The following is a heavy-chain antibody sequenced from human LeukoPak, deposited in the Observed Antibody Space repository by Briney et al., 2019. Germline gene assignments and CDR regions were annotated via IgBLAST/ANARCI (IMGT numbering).Heavy chain of an antibody. V-gene: IGHV1-2*02. D-gene: IGHD3-22*01. Sequence: ASVKVSCKASGYTFTGYYMHWVRQAPGQGLEWMGWINPNSGGTNYAQKFQGRVTMTRDTSISTAYMELSRLRSDDTAVYYRARKWLSQYYYYGMDVWGQGTTVTVSS. CDR2: INPNSGGT. J-gene: IGHJ6*02. CDR1: GYTFTGYY. CDR3: ARKWLSQYYYYGMDV.